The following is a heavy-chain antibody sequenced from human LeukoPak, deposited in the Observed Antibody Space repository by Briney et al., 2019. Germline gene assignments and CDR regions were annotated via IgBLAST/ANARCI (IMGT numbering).Heavy chain of an antibody. CDR1: GGSISSSSYY. J-gene: IGHJ4*02. V-gene: IGHV4-39*01. Sequence: SETLSLTCTVSGGSISSSSYYWGWIRQPPGKGLEWVASIYHSGSTFYNPSLKSRVTISVDTSKNQFSLKLSSVTAADTAVYYCARLGGYCSGSSCYWLDYWGQGTLVTVSA. CDR3: ARLGGYCSGSSCYWLDY. CDR2: IYHSGST. D-gene: IGHD2-15*01.